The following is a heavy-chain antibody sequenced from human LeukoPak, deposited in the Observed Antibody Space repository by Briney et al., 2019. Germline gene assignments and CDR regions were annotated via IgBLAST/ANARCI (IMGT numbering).Heavy chain of an antibody. J-gene: IGHJ5*02. CDR3: ARPSSTVTTQPTNWFDP. V-gene: IGHV4-31*03. Sequence: TSETLSLTCTVSGGSISSGGYYWSWIRQHPGKGLEWIGYIYYSGSTYYNPSLKSRVTISVDTSKNQFSLKLSSVTAADTAVYYCARPSSTVTTQPTNWFDPWGQGTLVTVSS. D-gene: IGHD4-11*01. CDR1: GGSISSGGYY. CDR2: IYYSGST.